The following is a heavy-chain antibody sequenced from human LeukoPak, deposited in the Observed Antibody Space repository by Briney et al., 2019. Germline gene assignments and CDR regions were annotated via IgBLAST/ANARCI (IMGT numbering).Heavy chain of an antibody. J-gene: IGHJ4*02. CDR1: GYSISSGYY. Sequence: SETLSLTCAVSGYSISSGYYWGWIRQPPGKGLEWIGSIYHSGSTYYNPSLKSRVTISVDTSKNQFSLKLSSVTAADAAVYYCARSNYGYPDYWVQGTLVTVSS. D-gene: IGHD5-18*01. V-gene: IGHV4-38-2*01. CDR2: IYHSGST. CDR3: ARSNYGYPDY.